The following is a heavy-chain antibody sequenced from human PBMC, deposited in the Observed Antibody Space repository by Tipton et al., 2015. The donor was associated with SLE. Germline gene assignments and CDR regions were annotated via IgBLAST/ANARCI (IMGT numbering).Heavy chain of an antibody. V-gene: IGHV4-31*03. J-gene: IGHJ4*02. CDR1: GGSISRAGYY. D-gene: IGHD2-21*01. Sequence: TLSLTCTVSGGSISRAGYYWSWIRLHPVKGLEWMGYIYYSGRTYYNPSLESRVAISVDTSRNQFSLKLSSVTAADTAVYYCAREGQSNSEGSFDFWGQGTLVTVSS. CDR2: IYYSGRT. CDR3: AREGQSNSEGSFDF.